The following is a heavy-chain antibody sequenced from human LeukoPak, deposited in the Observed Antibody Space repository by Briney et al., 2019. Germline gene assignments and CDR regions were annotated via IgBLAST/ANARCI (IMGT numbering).Heavy chain of an antibody. CDR1: GFTFSSYW. CDR2: ISSSSSYI. D-gene: IGHD5-12*01. V-gene: IGHV3-21*01. CDR3: ARDRGIRADY. Sequence: GSLSLSCAASGFTFSSYWMSWVRQAPGKGLEWVSSISSSSSYIYYADSVKGRFTISRDNAKNSLYLQMNSLRAEDTAVYYCARDRGIRADYWGQGTLVTVSS. J-gene: IGHJ4*02.